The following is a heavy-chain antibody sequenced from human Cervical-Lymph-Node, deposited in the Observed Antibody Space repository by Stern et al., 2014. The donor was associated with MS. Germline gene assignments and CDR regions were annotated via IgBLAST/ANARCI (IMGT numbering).Heavy chain of an antibody. J-gene: IGHJ4*02. CDR2: ISWDDDK. D-gene: IGHD2-15*01. V-gene: IGHV2-5*02. Sequence: QITLKESGPTLVKPTQTLTLTCTFSGFSLSTSGVGVGWIRQPPGKALEWLSLISWDDDKRYSPSLKSRLTITKDTSKNQVVLTMTNMDPVDTATYYCAHSVLGYCSGGSCYRNRPFDYWGQGTLVTVSS. CDR1: GFSLSTSGVG. CDR3: AHSVLGYCSGGSCYRNRPFDY.